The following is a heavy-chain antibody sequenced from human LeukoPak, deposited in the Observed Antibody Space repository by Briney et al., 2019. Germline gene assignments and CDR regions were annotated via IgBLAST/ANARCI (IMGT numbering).Heavy chain of an antibody. V-gene: IGHV3-74*01. CDR1: GFTFSSYW. Sequence: GGSLRLSCAASGFTFSSYWMHWVRQAPGKGLVWVSRINSDGSSTSYADSVKGRFTISRDNAKNTPYLQMNSLRAEDTAVYYCARDEFDYGSGSYPEYYFDYWGQGTLVTVSS. CDR3: ARDEFDYGSGSYPEYYFDY. J-gene: IGHJ4*02. CDR2: INSDGSST. D-gene: IGHD3-10*01.